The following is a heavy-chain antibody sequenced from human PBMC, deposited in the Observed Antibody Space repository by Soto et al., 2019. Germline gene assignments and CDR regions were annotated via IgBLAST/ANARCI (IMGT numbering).Heavy chain of an antibody. J-gene: IGHJ6*02. Sequence: ASVKVSCKASGYTFTGYYMHWVRQAPGQGLEWMGWINPNSGGTNYAQKFQGRVTMTRDTSISTAYMELSRLRSDDTAVYYCARAPVGSTKIFFWATGGMDVWGQGTTVTVSS. CDR1: GYTFTGYY. V-gene: IGHV1-2*02. CDR2: INPNSGGT. CDR3: ARAPVGSTKIFFWATGGMDV. D-gene: IGHD3-3*01.